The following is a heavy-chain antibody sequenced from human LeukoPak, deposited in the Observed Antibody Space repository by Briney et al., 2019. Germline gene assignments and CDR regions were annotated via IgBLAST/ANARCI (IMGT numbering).Heavy chain of an antibody. D-gene: IGHD6-6*01. CDR2: VSSSSSYI. J-gene: IGHJ4*02. V-gene: IGHV3-21*01. CDR3: ARHMGAAPYYFDY. CDR1: GFTFSSYS. Sequence: GGSLRLSCAASGFTFSSYSMNWVRQAPGKGLEWVSSVSSSSSYIYYADSVKGRFTISRDNAKNSLYLQMNSLRAEDTAVYYCARHMGAAPYYFDYWGQGTLVTVSS.